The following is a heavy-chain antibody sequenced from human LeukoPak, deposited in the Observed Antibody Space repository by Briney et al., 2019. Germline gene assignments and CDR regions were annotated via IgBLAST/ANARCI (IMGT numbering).Heavy chain of an antibody. D-gene: IGHD6-13*01. CDR1: GFTFSSYS. Sequence: GGSPRLSCAASGFTFSSYSMNWVRQAPGKGLEWVSSISSSSSYIYYADSVKGRFTISRDNAQNSLYLQMNSLRAEDTAVYYCARTVTIGYSSSSNWFDPWGQGTLVTVSS. J-gene: IGHJ5*02. V-gene: IGHV3-21*01. CDR3: ARTVTIGYSSSSNWFDP. CDR2: ISSSSSYI.